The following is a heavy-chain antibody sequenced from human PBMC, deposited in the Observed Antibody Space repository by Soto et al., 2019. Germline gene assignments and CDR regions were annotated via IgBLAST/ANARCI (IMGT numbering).Heavy chain of an antibody. V-gene: IGHV4-39*01. CDR3: ARLVFHCLRGSCDEYNFYGLDV. J-gene: IGHJ6*02. CDR1: GGSISSTDHY. D-gene: IGHD2-15*01. CDR2: IYYAGST. Sequence: KTSETLSLTCTVSGGSISSTDHYWGWIRQPPGKGLEWLGSIYYAGSTFHNPSLKRRATISVDTSRNQFSLRLSSVTASDTAVYYCARLVFHCLRGSCDEYNFYGLDVWGPGTTVTVSS.